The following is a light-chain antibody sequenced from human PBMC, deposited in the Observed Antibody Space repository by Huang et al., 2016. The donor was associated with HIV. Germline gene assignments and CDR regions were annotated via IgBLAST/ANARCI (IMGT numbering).Light chain of an antibody. J-gene: IGKJ2*01. CDR1: QNINRY. Sequence: DIQITQYPSSLSASVGDRVIITCRASQNINRYLNWYKQQPGKDTKLMISGASKLQSGVPSSFSGSGSGTHFTLVISSLQPEDSATYYCQQSAVTPRTFGQGTKLEI. CDR3: QQSAVTPRT. CDR2: GAS. V-gene: IGKV1-39*01.